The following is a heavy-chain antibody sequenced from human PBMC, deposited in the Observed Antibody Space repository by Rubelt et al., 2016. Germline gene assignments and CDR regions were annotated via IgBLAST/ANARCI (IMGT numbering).Heavy chain of an antibody. V-gene: IGHV3-33*06. CDR1: GFTFSSYG. D-gene: IGHD3-22*01. J-gene: IGHJ4*02. CDR3: AKGNDYDSSGYHYYFDY. Sequence: QVQLVESGGGVVQPGRSLRLSCAASGFTFSSYGMHWVRQAPGKGLEWVAVIWYDGSNKYYADSVKGRFTISRDNSKNTLYLQMNSLRTEDTALYYCAKGNDYDSSGYHYYFDYWGQGTLVTVSS. CDR2: IWYDGSNK.